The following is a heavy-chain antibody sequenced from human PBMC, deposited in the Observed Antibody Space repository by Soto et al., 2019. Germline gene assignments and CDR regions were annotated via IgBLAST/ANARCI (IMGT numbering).Heavy chain of an antibody. J-gene: IGHJ4*02. Sequence: QVQLQESGPGLVKPSGTLSLTCAVSGGSISSSNWCSWGRPPPGKGLEWIGEIYHSGSTNYNPSLKRRVTISVDKSKNQFSLKLSSVTAADTAVYYCARGGWGLFDSWGQGTLVTVSS. D-gene: IGHD6-19*01. CDR2: IYHSGST. CDR3: ARGGWGLFDS. CDR1: GGSISSSNW. V-gene: IGHV4-4*02.